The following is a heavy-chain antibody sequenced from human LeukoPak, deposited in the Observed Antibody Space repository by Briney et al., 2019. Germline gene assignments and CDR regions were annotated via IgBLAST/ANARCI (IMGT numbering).Heavy chain of an antibody. CDR3: ARGQLWFPLAFDI. CDR1: GRSISSYY. CDR2: IYYSGST. V-gene: IGHV4-59*07. Sequence: SDTLSLTCTVSGRSISSYYWSWIRQPPGKGREWIGYIYYSGSTNYNPSLKSRVTISVDTSKNQFSLKLSSVTAADTAVYYCARGQLWFPLAFDIWGQGTMVTVSS. D-gene: IGHD5-18*01. J-gene: IGHJ3*02.